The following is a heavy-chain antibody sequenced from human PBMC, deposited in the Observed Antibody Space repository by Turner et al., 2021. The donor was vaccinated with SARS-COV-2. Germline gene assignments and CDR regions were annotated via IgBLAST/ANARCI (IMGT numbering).Heavy chain of an antibody. J-gene: IGHJ6*02. V-gene: IGHV1-8*01. CDR1: GYTFTSYD. D-gene: IGHD1-26*01. CDR3: ARGLMGWELPPGYYYYTMDV. Sequence: QVQLVQSGAEVKKPGASVKVSCKASGYTFTSYDINWVRQATGQGLEWMGCMNPNSGNTYYAQKFQGRVTMTRNTSITTAYMVLSSLRSEDTAVYYCARGLMGWELPPGYYYYTMDVWGQGTTVTVSS. CDR2: MNPNSGNT.